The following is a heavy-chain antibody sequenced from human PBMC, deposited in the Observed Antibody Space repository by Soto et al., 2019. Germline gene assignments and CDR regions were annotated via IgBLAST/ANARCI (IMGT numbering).Heavy chain of an antibody. V-gene: IGHV4-31*03. CDR3: ARGGGGGVDC. J-gene: IGHJ4*02. CDR1: GGSISSRTSY. CDR2: IYYGGDS. Sequence: QVQLQESGPGLVKPSQTLSLTCTVSGGSISSRTSYWSWIRQHPGKGLEWIGYIYYGGDSFYNPSLKSRFTIQIDTSENHFSLKLNSVTAADTAVSFGARGGGGGVDCWGQGTLVTVAS. D-gene: IGHD1-26*01.